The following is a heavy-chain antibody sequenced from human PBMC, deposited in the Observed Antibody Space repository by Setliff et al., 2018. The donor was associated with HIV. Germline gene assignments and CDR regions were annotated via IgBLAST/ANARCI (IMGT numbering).Heavy chain of an antibody. CDR1: GFSLNTPGMR. Sequence: SGPTLVNPTQTLTLTCTFSGFSLNTPGMRVSWIRQPPGKALEWLARIDWDDNKFYSTSLKTRLTISKDTSKNQVVLTMTNMDPVDTATYYCARMRYFDWIMIDYWGQGTLVTVSS. CDR2: IDWDDNK. V-gene: IGHV2-70*04. D-gene: IGHD3-9*01. CDR3: ARMRYFDWIMIDY. J-gene: IGHJ4*02.